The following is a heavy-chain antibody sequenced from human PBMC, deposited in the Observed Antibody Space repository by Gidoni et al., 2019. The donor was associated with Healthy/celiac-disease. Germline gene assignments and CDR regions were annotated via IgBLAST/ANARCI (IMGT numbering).Heavy chain of an antibody. CDR3: ARALRFWEWLSPYYYGMDV. Sequence: QVQLQQWGAGLLKPSSTLSLTCAVYGGSFSGYYWSWIRQPPGKGLEWIGEINQSGRTNDNPYLKSRGTISVDTSKNQFSLKLSSVTAADTAVYYWARALRFWEWLSPYYYGMDVWGQGTKVTVSS. CDR2: INQSGRT. V-gene: IGHV4-34*01. J-gene: IGHJ6*02. CDR1: GGSFSGYY. D-gene: IGHD3-3*01.